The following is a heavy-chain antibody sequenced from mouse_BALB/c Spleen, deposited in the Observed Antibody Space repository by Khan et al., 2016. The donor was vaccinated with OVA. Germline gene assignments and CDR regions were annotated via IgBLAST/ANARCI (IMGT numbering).Heavy chain of an antibody. V-gene: IGHV2-6-7*01. CDR3: ARAYYGNYREAMDY. CDR2: IWGDGST. CDR1: GFSLTGYG. J-gene: IGHJ4*01. D-gene: IGHD2-10*01. Sequence: VQLQESGPGLVAPSQSLSITCTVSGFSLTGYGVNWVRQPPGKGLEWLGMIWGDGSTDYNSALKYRLNLSTDNSKSQVFLKMNSLQTDDTARYYCARAYYGNYREAMDYWGHGTSVTVSS.